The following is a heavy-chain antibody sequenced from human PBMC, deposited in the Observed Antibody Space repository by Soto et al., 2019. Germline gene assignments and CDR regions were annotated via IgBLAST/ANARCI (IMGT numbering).Heavy chain of an antibody. CDR1: GFTFSSHE. CDR3: GQGNRDRALSPVYYYYGLDV. V-gene: IGHV3-48*03. J-gene: IGHJ6*02. CDR2: ISDDASTT. Sequence: GGSLRLSCAASGFTFSSHEMNWVRQAPGKGLEWVAYISDDASTTYYADSVRGRFTISRDNAQNSLYLQMNSLRAEDTAVYYCGQGNRDRALSPVYYYYGLDVWGQGTTVSVSS.